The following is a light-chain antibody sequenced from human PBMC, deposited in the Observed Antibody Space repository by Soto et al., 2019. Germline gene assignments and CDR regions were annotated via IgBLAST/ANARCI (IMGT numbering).Light chain of an antibody. Sequence: EIVLTQSPATLSLSPGERATLSCRASQGVSSYLAWYQQKPGQAPRLLIYDASNRATGIPARFSGSGSGTDFTLTISSLETEDFAVYYCQQRSNWPLTFGPGTKVDIK. J-gene: IGKJ3*01. CDR2: DAS. CDR1: QGVSSY. V-gene: IGKV3-11*01. CDR3: QQRSNWPLT.